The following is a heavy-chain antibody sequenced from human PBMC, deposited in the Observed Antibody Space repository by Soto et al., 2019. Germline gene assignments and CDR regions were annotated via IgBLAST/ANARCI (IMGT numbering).Heavy chain of an antibody. CDR1: GGSFNADY. J-gene: IGHJ6*02. D-gene: IGHD3-10*01. V-gene: IGHV4-34*01. Sequence: SPETLSLTCAVEGGSFNADYWSWIRQPPGKGLEWIGEINDSGSTKYNPSLKSRVTISVDTSKNQFSLKLSSVTAADTAVYYCARKSSLGLWFGEHYYYYGMDVWGQGTTVT. CDR3: ARKSSLGLWFGEHYYYYGMDV. CDR2: INDSGST.